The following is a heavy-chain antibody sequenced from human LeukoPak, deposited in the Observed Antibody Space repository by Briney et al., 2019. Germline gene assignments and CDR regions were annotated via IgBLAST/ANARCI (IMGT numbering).Heavy chain of an antibody. CDR3: AKEEEYCSSTSCYEVY. V-gene: IGHV3-23*01. Sequence: PGGSLRLSCAASGFTFSSYAMSWVRQAPGKGLEWVSAISGSGGSTYYADSVKGRFTISRDNSKNTLYLQMNSLRAEDTAVYYRAKEEEYCSSTSCYEVYWGQGTLVTVSS. D-gene: IGHD2-2*01. CDR1: GFTFSSYA. J-gene: IGHJ4*02. CDR2: ISGSGGST.